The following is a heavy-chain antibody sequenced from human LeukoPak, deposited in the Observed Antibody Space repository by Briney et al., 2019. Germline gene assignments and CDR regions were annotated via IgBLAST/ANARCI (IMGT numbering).Heavy chain of an antibody. CDR2: IRYDGSNK. CDR1: GFTFSSYG. D-gene: IGHD6-13*01. CDR3: AREAAGHYYYMDV. J-gene: IGHJ6*03. Sequence: GALRLSCEASGFTFSSYGMHWVRQAPGKGLEWVAFIRYDGSNKYYADSVKGRFTISRDNSKNTLYLQMNSLRAEDTAVYYCAREAAGHYYYMDVWGKGTTVTVSS. V-gene: IGHV3-30*02.